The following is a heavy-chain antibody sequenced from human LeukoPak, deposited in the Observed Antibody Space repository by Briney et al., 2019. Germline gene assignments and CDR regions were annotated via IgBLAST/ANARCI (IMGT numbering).Heavy chain of an antibody. CDR2: INCEGSST. V-gene: IGHV3-74*01. CDR1: GFTFSSYW. J-gene: IGHJ6*02. CDR3: ATGQGHGMDV. D-gene: IGHD1-14*01. Sequence: GGSLRLSCAASGFTFSSYWMHWVRQAPGKGLVWVSRINCEGSSTSYADSVKGRFTISRDNAKNTLYLEMYGLRAEDTAVYCCATGQGHGMDVWGQRTTVTVSS.